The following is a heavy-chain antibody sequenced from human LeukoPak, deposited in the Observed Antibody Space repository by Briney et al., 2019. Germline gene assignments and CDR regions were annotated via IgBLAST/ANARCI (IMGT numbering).Heavy chain of an antibody. CDR2: INPADSDT. V-gene: IGHV5-51*01. J-gene: IGHJ3*02. CDR1: GYNIATYW. CDR3: ARQGKATSHSDDNGLPRGAFDI. D-gene: IGHD2-8*01. Sequence: GESLKIPCRGTGYNIATYWIAWVRQMPGRGLEWMGIINPADSDTRYSPSSRGRVTISVDKSINTAHLQWSSLQASDTAIYYCARQGKATSHSDDNGLPRGAFDIWGQGTMVTVSS.